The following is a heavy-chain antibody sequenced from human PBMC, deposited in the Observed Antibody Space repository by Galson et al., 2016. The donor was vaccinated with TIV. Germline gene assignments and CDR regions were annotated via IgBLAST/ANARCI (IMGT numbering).Heavy chain of an antibody. CDR3: VRDRPSEDYYGD. J-gene: IGHJ4*02. V-gene: IGHV3-15*05. D-gene: IGHD2-15*01. Sequence: QAPGKGLEWVGRIKSKAAGGATDYGAPVNGRFTISRDDSGSTLYLQMNSLKTEDTALYFCVRDRPSEDYYGDWGQGALVTVSS. CDR2: IKSKAAGGAT.